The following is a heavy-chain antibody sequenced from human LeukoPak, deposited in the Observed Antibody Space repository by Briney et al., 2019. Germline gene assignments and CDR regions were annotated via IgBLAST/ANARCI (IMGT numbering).Heavy chain of an antibody. CDR2: IYYSGNT. J-gene: IGHJ4*02. V-gene: IGHV4-59*08. CDR1: GGSISSYY. D-gene: IGHD3-10*01. Sequence: SETLSLTCTVSGGSISSYYWSWLRQPPGKGLEWVGYIYYSGNTNYNPSLKSRVTMSVDTSRNQFSLELSSVTAADTAVYYCAGHYGSGFDYWGQGTLVTVSS. CDR3: AGHYGSGFDY.